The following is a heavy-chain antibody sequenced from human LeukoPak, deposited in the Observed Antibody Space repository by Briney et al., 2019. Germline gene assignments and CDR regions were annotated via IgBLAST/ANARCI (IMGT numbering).Heavy chain of an antibody. CDR2: ISYGGRNK. CDR3: AKETATTPRWYFDL. D-gene: IGHD1-26*01. Sequence: GRSLRLSCAASGFTFRTYGMNWVRQAPGKGLEWVAVISYGGRNKNYADSVKGRFTISRDNSKNTLYLQMNSLRPEDTAVYYCAKETATTPRWYFDLWGRGTLVTVSS. J-gene: IGHJ2*01. V-gene: IGHV3-30*18. CDR1: GFTFRTYG.